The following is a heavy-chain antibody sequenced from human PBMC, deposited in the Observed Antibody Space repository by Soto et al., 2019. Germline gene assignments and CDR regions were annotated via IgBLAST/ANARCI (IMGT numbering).Heavy chain of an antibody. Sequence: PGGSLRLSCAASGFSFVNYAMNWVRQAPGKGLEWVSGLSGSGTSTYYADSVKGRFTISRDNSRDTLFLQMNSLRAEDTAVYYCAKGISSWYVPTCDYWGQGTLVTVSS. D-gene: IGHD6-13*01. V-gene: IGHV3-23*01. CDR3: AKGISSWYVPTCDY. CDR2: LSGSGTST. CDR1: GFSFVNYA. J-gene: IGHJ4*02.